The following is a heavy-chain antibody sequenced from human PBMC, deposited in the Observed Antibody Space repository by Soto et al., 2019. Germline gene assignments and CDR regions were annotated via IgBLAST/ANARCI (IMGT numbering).Heavy chain of an antibody. CDR2: ISSSGSTI. CDR3: ASDRTYYDYVWGSERRYFDY. D-gene: IGHD3-16*01. Sequence: EVQLVESGGGLVQPGGSLRLSCAASGFTFSSYEMNWVRQAPGKGLEWVSYISSSGSTIYYADSVKGRFTIFRDNAKNFLYQQMNSLRAEDTAVHDCASDRTYYDYVWGSERRYFDYWGQGTLVTVSS. J-gene: IGHJ4*02. V-gene: IGHV3-48*03. CDR1: GFTFSSYE.